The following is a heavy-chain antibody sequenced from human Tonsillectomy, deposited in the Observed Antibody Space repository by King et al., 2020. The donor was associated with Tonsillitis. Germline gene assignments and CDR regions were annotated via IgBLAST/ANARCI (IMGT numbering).Heavy chain of an antibody. D-gene: IGHD6-6*01. CDR2: ISGSGGTR. J-gene: IGHJ5*02. Sequence: VQLVESGGGLVQPGGSLRLSCAASGFIFSNYAMSWVRQAPGKGLEWVSSISGSGGTRYYIDSVKDRFTISRDNSKNTLYLQMNSLRAEDTAVYYCAREIIAAPRGWFDPWGQGTLVTASS. V-gene: IGHV3-23*04. CDR3: AREIIAAPRGWFDP. CDR1: GFIFSNYA.